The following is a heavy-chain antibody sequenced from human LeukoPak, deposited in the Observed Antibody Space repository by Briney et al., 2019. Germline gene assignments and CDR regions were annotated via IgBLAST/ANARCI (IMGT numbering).Heavy chain of an antibody. CDR1: GYTFTGYY. D-gene: IGHD2-21*02. CDR2: INPNSGGT. Sequence: ASVKVSCKASGYTFTGYYMHWVRQAPGQGPEWMGWINPNSGGTNYAQKFQGRVTMTRDRSINTAYMELSRLTSDDTAVYYCARMDLDGGDSIGFDSWGQGTLVTVSS. CDR3: ARMDLDGGDSIGFDS. V-gene: IGHV1-2*02. J-gene: IGHJ5*01.